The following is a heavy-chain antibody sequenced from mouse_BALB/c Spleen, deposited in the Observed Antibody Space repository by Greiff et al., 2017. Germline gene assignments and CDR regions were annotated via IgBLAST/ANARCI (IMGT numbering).Heavy chain of an antibody. CDR3: AREGFDY. CDR1: GFTFSDYY. V-gene: IGHV5-4*02. CDR2: ISDGGSYT. J-gene: IGHJ2*01. Sequence: EVQLVESGGGLVKPGGSLKLSCAASGFTFSDYYMYWVRQTPEKRLEWVATISDGGSYTYYPDSVKGRFTISRDNAKNNLYLQMSSLKSEDTAMYYCAREGFDYWGQGTTLTVSS.